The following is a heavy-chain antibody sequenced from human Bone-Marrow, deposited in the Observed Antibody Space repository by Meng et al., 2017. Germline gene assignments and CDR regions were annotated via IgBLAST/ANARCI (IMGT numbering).Heavy chain of an antibody. V-gene: IGHV4-34*01. J-gene: IGHJ4*02. CDR1: GWSFSGYY. CDR3: ARDNTMIGSFDY. Sequence: QWELDQGGPGLLKPSESLSLTCPVYGWSFSGYYGSGNRQPPGKVLEWIGEINHSGSNNYNQSLKSRVTISVDTSKNQFSLKLSSVTAADTAVYYCARDNTMIGSFDYWGQGTLVTVFS. D-gene: IGHD3-22*01. CDR2: INHSGSN.